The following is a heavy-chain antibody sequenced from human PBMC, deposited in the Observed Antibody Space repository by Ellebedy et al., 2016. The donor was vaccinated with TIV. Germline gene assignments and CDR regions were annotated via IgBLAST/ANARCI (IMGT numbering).Heavy chain of an antibody. CDR2: TYYSGIT. J-gene: IGHJ4*02. CDR1: GGSISSSNYY. V-gene: IGHV4-39*01. CDR3: ARHGDSGWYVYFDH. Sequence: GSLRLXXTVSGGSISSSNYYWGWIRQPPGKGLEWIGSTYYSGITYYNPSLRSRVTISADTSKNELSLKLTSATAADTAVYFCARHGDSGWYVYFDHWGRGTLVTVSS. D-gene: IGHD6-19*01.